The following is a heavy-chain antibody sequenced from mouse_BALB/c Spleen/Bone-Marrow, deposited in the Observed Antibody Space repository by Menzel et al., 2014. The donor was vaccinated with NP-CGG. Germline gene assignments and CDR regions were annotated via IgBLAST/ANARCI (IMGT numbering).Heavy chain of an antibody. CDR2: ISNGGGST. CDR1: GFTFSSYT. CDR3: AGQLGLRWAMDY. D-gene: IGHD3-1*01. Sequence: DVQLQESGGGLVQPGGSLKLSCAASGFTFSSYTVSWVRQTPEKRLEWVAHISNGGGSTYYPDTVKGRFTISRDNAKNTLYLQMSSLKSEDTAMYYCAGQLGLRWAMDYWGQGTSVTVSS. J-gene: IGHJ4*01. V-gene: IGHV5-12-2*01.